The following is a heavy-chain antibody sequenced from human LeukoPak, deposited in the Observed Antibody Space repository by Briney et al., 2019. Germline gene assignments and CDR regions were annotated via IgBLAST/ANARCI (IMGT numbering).Heavy chain of an antibody. V-gene: IGHV3-30-3*01. D-gene: IGHD2-2*01. CDR2: ISYDGSNK. Sequence: SGGSLRLSCAASGFTFSSYAMHWVRQAPGKGLEWVAVISYDGSNKYYADSVKGRFTISRDNSKNTLYLQMNSLRAEDTAVYYCARNGIYQLHWVWFDPWGQGTPVTVSS. CDR1: GFTFSSYA. J-gene: IGHJ5*02. CDR3: ARNGIYQLHWVWFDP.